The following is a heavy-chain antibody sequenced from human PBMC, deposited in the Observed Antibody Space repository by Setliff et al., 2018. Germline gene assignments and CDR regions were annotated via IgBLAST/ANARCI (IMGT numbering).Heavy chain of an antibody. D-gene: IGHD3-3*01. CDR1: GFTFSSYE. CDR2: ISSTGSTI. Sequence: GGSLRLSCAASGFTFSSYEMNWVRQAPGKGLEWVSYISSTGSTIYYADSVKGRFTIARDNAKNPLYLQMNSLRAADTAVYYCARGVTIFGVVAYYYYYYYMDVWGKGTTVTVSS. J-gene: IGHJ6*03. CDR3: ARGVTIFGVVAYYYYYYYMDV. V-gene: IGHV3-48*03.